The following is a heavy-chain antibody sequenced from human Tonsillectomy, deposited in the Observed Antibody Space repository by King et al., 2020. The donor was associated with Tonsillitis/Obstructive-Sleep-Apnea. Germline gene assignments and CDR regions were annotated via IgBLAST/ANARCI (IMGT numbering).Heavy chain of an antibody. CDR1: GFTFSSYW. J-gene: IGHJ4*02. Sequence: VQLVESGGGLVQPGGSLRLSCAASGFTFSSYWMHWVRQAPGKGLVWVSRINSDWSSTSYADPVKGRFTISRDNAKNTLHLQMNSLRAEDTAVYYCAREGYSSSSPIDYWGQGTLVTVSS. D-gene: IGHD6-6*01. CDR2: INSDWSST. V-gene: IGHV3-74*01. CDR3: AREGYSSSSPIDY.